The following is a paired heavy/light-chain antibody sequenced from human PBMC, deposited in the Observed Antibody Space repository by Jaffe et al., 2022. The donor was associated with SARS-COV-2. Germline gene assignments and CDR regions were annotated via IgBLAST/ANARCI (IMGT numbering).Light chain of an antibody. CDR3: QQYNNWPPWT. CDR1: QSVSSS. CDR2: GAS. V-gene: IGKV3-15*01. J-gene: IGKJ1*01. Sequence: EIVMTQSPATLSVSPGERATLSCRASQSVSSSLAWYQQKPGQAPRLLMYGASTRATGVPARFSGSGSGTEFTLTISSLQSEDFAVYYCQQYNNWPPWTFGQGTKVEIK.
Heavy chain of an antibody. CDR2: IYYSGTT. J-gene: IGHJ4*02. CDR1: GDSISSSSYF. V-gene: IGHV4-39*01. Sequence: QLQLQESGPGLVKPSETLSLTCTVSGDSISSSSYFWGWIRQPPGKGPEWIGSIYYSGTTYYSPSLKSRITMSIDTSKNQFSLRLTFVTAADTAVYFCVRHASNFCGGSNCYWGFDYWGQGTLVTVSS. CDR3: VRHASNFCGGSNCYWGFDY. D-gene: IGHD2-15*01.